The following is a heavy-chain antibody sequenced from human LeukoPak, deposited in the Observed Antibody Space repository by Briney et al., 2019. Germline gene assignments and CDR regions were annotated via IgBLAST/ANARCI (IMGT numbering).Heavy chain of an antibody. J-gene: IGHJ5*02. CDR3: ARGSYDSSCPNWFDP. Sequence: KSGGSLRLSCAASGFTFSNYNMNWVRQAPGKGLEWVSSISDNSRDMYYAYSVKGRFTISRDNSKSSLYLQLNRVTTEDTAFYFCARGSYDSSCPNWFDPWGQGTLVTVSS. D-gene: IGHD3-22*01. V-gene: IGHV3-21*04. CDR1: GFTFSNYN. CDR2: ISDNSRDM.